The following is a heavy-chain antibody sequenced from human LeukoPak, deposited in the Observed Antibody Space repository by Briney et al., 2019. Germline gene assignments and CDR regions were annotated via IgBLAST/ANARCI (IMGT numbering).Heavy chain of an antibody. D-gene: IGHD2-8*01. CDR1: GFTFRTSV. CDR2: TRNDGRDK. J-gene: IGHJ4*02. V-gene: IGHV3-30*02. Sequence: GGSLRLSCAASGFTFRTSVMHWVRQAPGKGLEWVALTRNDGRDKYYRDSVKGRFTISRDISQNTLYLEMHNLKPEDTGIYYCAKSHNGLDFWGQGTMVTVSS. CDR3: AKSHNGLDF.